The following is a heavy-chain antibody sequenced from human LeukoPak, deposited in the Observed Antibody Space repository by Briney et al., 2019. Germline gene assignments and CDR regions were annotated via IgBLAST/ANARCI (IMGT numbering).Heavy chain of an antibody. J-gene: IGHJ4*02. Sequence: GASVKVSCKASGGTFSSYAISWVRQAPGQGLEWMGRIIPILGIANYAQKFLGRVTITADKSTSTAYMELSSLRSEDTAVYYCARDYYGSLGYWGQGTLVTVSS. CDR3: ARDYYGSLGY. D-gene: IGHD3-10*01. CDR1: GGTFSSYA. V-gene: IGHV1-69*04. CDR2: IIPILGIA.